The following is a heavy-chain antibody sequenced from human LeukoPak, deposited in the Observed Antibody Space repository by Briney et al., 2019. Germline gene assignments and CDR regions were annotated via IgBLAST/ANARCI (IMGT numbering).Heavy chain of an antibody. J-gene: IGHJ4*02. CDR3: ARHKGIVATFDY. CDR2: IDHSGST. Sequence: TSETLSLTCAVSGGSISSSNWWSWVRQPPGKGLEWIGEIDHSGSTNYNPSLKSRATITVDKTKNQFSRKLSAVTAADRAVYYCARHKGIVATFDYWGQGTLLTVSS. V-gene: IGHV4-4*02. D-gene: IGHD5-12*01. CDR1: GGSISSSNW.